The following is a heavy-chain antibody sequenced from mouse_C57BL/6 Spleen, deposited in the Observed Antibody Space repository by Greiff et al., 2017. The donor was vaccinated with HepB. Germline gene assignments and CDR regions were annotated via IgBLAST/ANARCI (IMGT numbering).Heavy chain of an antibody. D-gene: IGHD2-4*01. CDR3: ARCDYDVPYFDY. CDR2: ISDGGSYT. V-gene: IGHV5-4*01. CDR1: GFTFSSYA. Sequence: EVQLQESGGGLVKPGGSLKLSCAASGFTFSSYAMSWVRQTPEKRLEWVATISDGGSYTYYPDNVKGRFTISRDNAKNNLYLQMSHLKSEDTAMYYCARCDYDVPYFDYWGQGTTLTVSS. J-gene: IGHJ2*01.